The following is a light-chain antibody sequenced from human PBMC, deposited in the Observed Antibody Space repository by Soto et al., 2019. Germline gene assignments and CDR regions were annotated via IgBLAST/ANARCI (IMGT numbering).Light chain of an antibody. CDR1: SNDVGGYNY. CDR3: SSYTSSSTLYV. V-gene: IGLV2-14*01. J-gene: IGLJ1*01. CDR2: DVS. Sequence: QSVLSPPGSVCGSRGQSITISCTETSNDVGGYNYVSWYQQHPGKAPKLMIYDVSNRPSGVSNRFSGSKSGNTASLTISGLQAEDEADYYCSSYTSSSTLYVFGTGTKVTVL.